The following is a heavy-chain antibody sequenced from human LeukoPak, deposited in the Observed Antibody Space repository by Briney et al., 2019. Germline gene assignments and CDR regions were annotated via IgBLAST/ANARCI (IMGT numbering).Heavy chain of an antibody. V-gene: IGHV3-21*01. J-gene: IGHJ4*02. CDR1: GFTLSSYS. CDR2: ISSSSSYI. Sequence: GGSLRLSCAASGFTLSSYSMNWVRQAPGKGLEWVSSISSSSSYIYYADSVKGRFTISRDNAKNSLYLQMNSLRAEDTAVYYCAREMKDRGFDYWGQGTLVTVSS. CDR3: AREMKDRGFDY.